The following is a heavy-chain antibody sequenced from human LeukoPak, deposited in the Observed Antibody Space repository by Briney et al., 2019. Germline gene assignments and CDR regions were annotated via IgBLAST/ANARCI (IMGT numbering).Heavy chain of an antibody. D-gene: IGHD6-6*01. Sequence: SETLSLTCTVSGGSISSGSYYWSWIRQPAGKGLEWIGRIYTSGSTNYNPSLKSRVTISVDTSKTQFSLKLSSVTAADTAVYYCARAPPPASSFFDYWGQGTLVTVSS. CDR1: GGSISSGSYY. J-gene: IGHJ4*02. V-gene: IGHV4-61*02. CDR2: IYTSGST. CDR3: ARAPPPASSFFDY.